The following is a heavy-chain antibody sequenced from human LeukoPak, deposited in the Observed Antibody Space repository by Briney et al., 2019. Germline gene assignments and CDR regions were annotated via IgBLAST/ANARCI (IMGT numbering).Heavy chain of an antibody. Sequence: PSETLSLTCTVSGGSISSYYWSWIRQPPGKGLEWIGYIYYSGSTNYNPSHKSRVTISVDTSKNQFSLKLSSVTAADTAVYYCARLVYGSSWDYFDYWGQGTLVTVSS. CDR1: GGSISSYY. V-gene: IGHV4-59*08. D-gene: IGHD6-13*01. CDR2: IYYSGST. J-gene: IGHJ4*02. CDR3: ARLVYGSSWDYFDY.